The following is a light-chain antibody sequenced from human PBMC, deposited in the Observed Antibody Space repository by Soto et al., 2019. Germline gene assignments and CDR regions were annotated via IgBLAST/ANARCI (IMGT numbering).Light chain of an antibody. Sequence: DIQMTQSPSSLSASVGDRVTITCRASQSIGGYLTWYQQLPGKAPKLLIFAASGLQSGVPSRFSGSGSGTDFTLTISSLQPGDFATYYCQQYNSYSQTFGQGTKVDIK. CDR2: AAS. CDR3: QQYNSYSQT. J-gene: IGKJ1*01. CDR1: QSIGGY. V-gene: IGKV1-39*01.